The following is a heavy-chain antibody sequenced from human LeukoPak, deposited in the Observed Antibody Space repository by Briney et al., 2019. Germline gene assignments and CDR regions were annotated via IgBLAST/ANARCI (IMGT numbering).Heavy chain of an antibody. D-gene: IGHD1-1*01. CDR3: AKVRSGSANWALRIFDN. Sequence: GGSLRLSFAVSGFAFGSEAMSWVRQSPARGLEWVASISPAGGTTYYADYVKGRFTISRDNSNNTLFVHMNSLRAEDTAVYYCAKVRSGSANWALRIFDNWGQGTLVTVSS. CDR1: GFAFGSEA. J-gene: IGHJ4*02. V-gene: IGHV3-23*01. CDR2: ISPAGGTT.